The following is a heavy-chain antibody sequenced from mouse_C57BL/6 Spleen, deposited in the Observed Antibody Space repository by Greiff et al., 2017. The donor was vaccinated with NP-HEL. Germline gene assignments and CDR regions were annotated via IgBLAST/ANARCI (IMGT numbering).Heavy chain of an antibody. CDR1: GYTFTSYW. CDR3: ATGPAQATSAY. CDR2: IYPGSGST. Sequence: VKLQQPGAELVKPGASVKMSCKASGYTFTSYWITWVKQRPGQGLEWIGDIYPGSGSTNYNEKFKSKATLTVDTSSSTAYMQLSSLTSEDSAVYYCATGPAQATSAYWGQGTLVTVSA. D-gene: IGHD3-2*02. J-gene: IGHJ3*01. V-gene: IGHV1-55*01.